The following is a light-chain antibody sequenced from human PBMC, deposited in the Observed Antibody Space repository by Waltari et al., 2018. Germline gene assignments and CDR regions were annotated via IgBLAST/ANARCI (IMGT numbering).Light chain of an antibody. CDR3: LLAYTVTWV. CDR2: DTS. V-gene: IGLV7-46*01. Sequence: QPVVNQEHSLTVPPGGTVTLTSESSTGLVTSGHYPYWFQKTPGQAPRTLIYDTSATWSWTPSRFSGSLLGVRAALTLSGAQPEDEADYYCLLAYTVTWVFGGGTKLTVL. J-gene: IGLJ3*02. CDR1: TGLVTSGHY.